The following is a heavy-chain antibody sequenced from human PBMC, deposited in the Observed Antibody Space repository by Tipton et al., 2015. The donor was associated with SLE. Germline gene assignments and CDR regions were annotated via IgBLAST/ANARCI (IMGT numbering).Heavy chain of an antibody. Sequence: GSLRLSCAASGFTFSSYWMSWVRQAPGKGLEWVANIKQDGSEKYYVDSVKGRFTISRDNAKNSLYLQMNSLRAEDAAVYYCAREGYDILTGYFDYWGQGTLVTVSS. CDR2: IKQDGSEK. CDR3: AREGYDILTGYFDY. CDR1: GFTFSSYW. V-gene: IGHV3-7*03. D-gene: IGHD3-9*01. J-gene: IGHJ4*02.